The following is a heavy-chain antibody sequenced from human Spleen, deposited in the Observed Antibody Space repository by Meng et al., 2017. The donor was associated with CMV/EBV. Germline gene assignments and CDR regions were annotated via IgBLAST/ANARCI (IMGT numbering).Heavy chain of an antibody. J-gene: IGHJ4*02. D-gene: IGHD3-3*01. CDR1: GFTFSNYA. CDR3: ANPPPFGVVTTDY. V-gene: IGHV3-23*01. CDR2: ISGSGDST. Sequence: GGSLRLSCAASGFTFSNYAMSWVRQAPGKGLEWVSAISGSGDSTYYADSVKGRFTISRDNSKNTLYLQMNSLRAEDTAVYYCANPPPFGVVTTDYWGQGPLVTVSS.